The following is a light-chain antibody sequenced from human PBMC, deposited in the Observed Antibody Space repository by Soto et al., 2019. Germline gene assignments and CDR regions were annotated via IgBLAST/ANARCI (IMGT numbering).Light chain of an antibody. V-gene: IGLV1-40*01. CDR2: GNS. CDR1: SSNIGAGYN. CDR3: QSYDSRVRVV. J-gene: IGLJ2*01. Sequence: QSVLTQPPSVSGAPGQRVTNSCTGSSSNIGAGYNVHWYQQLPGTAPKLLIYGNSNRPSRVPDRFSGSKSGTSASLAITGLQAEDEADYYCQSYDSRVRVVFGGGTKLTVL.